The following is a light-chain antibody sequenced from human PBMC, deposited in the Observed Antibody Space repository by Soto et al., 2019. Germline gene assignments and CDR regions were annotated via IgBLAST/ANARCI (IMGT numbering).Light chain of an antibody. CDR3: SSYSGTNNYV. CDR1: SSDVGGYNF. Sequence: QSVLTQPPSASGSPGQSVTISCTGTSSDVGGYNFVSWYQQHPGKAPKLIIYEVTKRPSGVPDRISGSKSGNTASLTVSGLQAEDEADYNCSSYSGTNNYVFGTGTKLTVL. V-gene: IGLV2-8*01. CDR2: EVT. J-gene: IGLJ1*01.